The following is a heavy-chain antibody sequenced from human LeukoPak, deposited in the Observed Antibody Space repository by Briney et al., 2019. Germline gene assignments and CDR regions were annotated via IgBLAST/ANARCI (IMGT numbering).Heavy chain of an antibody. J-gene: IGHJ5*02. V-gene: IGHV3-23*01. D-gene: IGHD3-10*01. CDR1: GFTFSSYA. Sequence: GGALRLSCATSGFTFSSYAMYWVRQAPGKGLEWVSSISGCGGSTYYAASVKGRFTISRENSKDTLYLQVNSLRAEDTAVYSCAKDPRGSHNWLDPWGQGTLVTVSS. CDR3: AKDPRGSHNWLDP. CDR2: ISGCGGST.